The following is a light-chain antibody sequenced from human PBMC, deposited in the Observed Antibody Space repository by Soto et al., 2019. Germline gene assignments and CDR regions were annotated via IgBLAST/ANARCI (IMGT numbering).Light chain of an antibody. CDR3: QSYDSSLSGSV. J-gene: IGLJ2*01. CDR1: SSNIGAGYD. CDR2: GNS. Sequence: QSVLTQPPSVSGAPGQRVTISCTGSSSNIGAGYDVHWYKQLTGTAPKLLIYGNSNRPSGVPDRFSGSKSGTSASLAITGLQAEDEADYYCQSYDSSLSGSVFGGGTKLTVL. V-gene: IGLV1-40*01.